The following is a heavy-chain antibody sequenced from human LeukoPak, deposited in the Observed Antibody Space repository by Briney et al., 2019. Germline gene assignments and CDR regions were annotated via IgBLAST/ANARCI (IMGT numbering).Heavy chain of an antibody. CDR1: GFTFSTYA. D-gene: IGHD6-6*01. V-gene: IGHV3-30-3*01. CDR3: ARDPYSSSSSWFDP. J-gene: IGHJ5*02. CDR2: ISYDGSNT. Sequence: GGSLRLSCAASGFTFSTYAMHWVRQAPGKGLEWVAVISYDGSNTYSADSVKGRFTISRDNSKNTLFLQMSSLTPEDTAVYYCARDPYSSSSSWFDPWGQGTLVTVSS.